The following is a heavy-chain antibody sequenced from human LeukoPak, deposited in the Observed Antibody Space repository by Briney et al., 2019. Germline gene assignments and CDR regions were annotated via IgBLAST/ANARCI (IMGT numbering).Heavy chain of an antibody. D-gene: IGHD6-13*01. V-gene: IGHV4-4*09. CDR2: IYTSGST. CDR3: ARHFNGAAAAGTFTWRGWFDP. J-gene: IGHJ5*02. Sequence: PPETLSLTCTVSGGSLSRYYWSWLRQPPGKGLEWIGYIYTSGSTNYNPSLKSRVTISVDTSKNQFSLKLSSVTAADTAVYYCARHFNGAAAAGTFTWRGWFDPWGQGTLVTVSS. CDR1: GGSLSRYY.